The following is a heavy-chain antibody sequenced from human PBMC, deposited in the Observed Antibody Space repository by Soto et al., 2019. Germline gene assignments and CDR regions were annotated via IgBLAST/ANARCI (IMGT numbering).Heavy chain of an antibody. Sequence: QVQLVQSGAEEKKPGASVKVSSKASGYTFTSYAMHWVRQAPGQRLEWMGWINAGNGNTRYSQKFQGRVTITRDTSASTAYMELSSLRSEDTAVYYCARTIVVVTALDYWCQRTLVTVSS. V-gene: IGHV1-3*05. CDR1: GYTFTSYA. CDR2: INAGNGNT. D-gene: IGHD2-21*02. CDR3: ARTIVVVTALDY. J-gene: IGHJ4*02.